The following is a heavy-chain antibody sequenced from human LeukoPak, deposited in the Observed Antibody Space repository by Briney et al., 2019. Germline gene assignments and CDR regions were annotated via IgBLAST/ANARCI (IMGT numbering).Heavy chain of an antibody. CDR2: ISYDGSNK. J-gene: IGHJ4*02. Sequence: GGSLRLSCAASGFTFSSYGMHWVRQAPGKGLEWVTVISYDGSNKYHADSVKGRFTISRDNSKNTLYLQMNSLRAEDTAVYYCAKARVFLALLLWGQGTLVTVSS. D-gene: IGHD3-3*01. CDR1: GFTFSSYG. CDR3: AKARVFLALLL. V-gene: IGHV3-30*18.